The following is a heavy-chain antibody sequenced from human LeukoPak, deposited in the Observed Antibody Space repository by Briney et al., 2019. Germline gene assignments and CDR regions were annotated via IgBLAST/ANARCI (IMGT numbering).Heavy chain of an antibody. J-gene: IGHJ4*02. CDR1: GFTFNRNA. V-gene: IGHV3-23*01. D-gene: IGHD6-19*01. CDR3: VRRGDASSGWGDHDF. CDR2: IGGSGDKT. Sequence: AGGSLRLSCAASGFTFNRNAISWVRQAPGKGLEWVSTIGGSGDKTFYADSVKGRFTISRDNSKNVVHLQMNSLTGEDTALYYCVRRGDASSGWGDHDFWGQGALVTVSS.